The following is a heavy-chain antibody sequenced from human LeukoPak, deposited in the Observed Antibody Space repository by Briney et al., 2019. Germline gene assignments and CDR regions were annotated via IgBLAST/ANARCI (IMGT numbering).Heavy chain of an antibody. CDR1: GFTFSSYA. V-gene: IGHV3-64*01. D-gene: IGHD1-26*01. Sequence: GGFLRLSCAASGFTFSSYAMHWVRQAPGKGLEYVSAISSNGGSTYYANSVKGRFTISRDNSKNTLYLQMGSLRAEDMAVYYCARGDSGSLSFDYWGQGTLVTVSS. J-gene: IGHJ4*02. CDR2: ISSNGGST. CDR3: ARGDSGSLSFDY.